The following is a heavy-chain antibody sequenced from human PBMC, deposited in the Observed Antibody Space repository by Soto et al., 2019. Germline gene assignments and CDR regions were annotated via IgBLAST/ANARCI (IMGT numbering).Heavy chain of an antibody. CDR1: GGTFSSYA. CDR3: ARGGDYYDSSGYYYGAFDI. CDR2: IIPIFGTA. V-gene: IGHV1-69*01. J-gene: IGHJ3*02. D-gene: IGHD3-22*01. Sequence: QVQLVQSGAEVKKPGSSVKVSCKASGGTFSSYAISWVRQAPGQGLEWMGGIIPIFGTANYAQKFQGRVTITADDSTSTAYMGLSSLRSEDTAVYYCARGGDYYDSSGYYYGAFDIWGQGTMVTVSS.